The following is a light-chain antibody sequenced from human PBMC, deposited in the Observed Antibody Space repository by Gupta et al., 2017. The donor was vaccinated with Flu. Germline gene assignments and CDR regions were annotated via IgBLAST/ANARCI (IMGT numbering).Light chain of an antibody. CDR3: QQEDYTPIT. CDR1: QSGWASSNNQNY. V-gene: IGKV4-1*01. J-gene: IGKJ4*01. CDR2: WAS. Sequence: SLGERATINCKSSQSGWASSNNQNYLAWYQQKPGQPPKLLIYWASTRESGVPDRFSGSGSGTDFTLTISRLQAEDVAVYYCQQEDYTPITFGGGTKVEIK.